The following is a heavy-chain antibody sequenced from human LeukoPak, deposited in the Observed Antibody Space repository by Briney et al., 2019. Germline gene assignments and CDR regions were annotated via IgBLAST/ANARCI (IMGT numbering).Heavy chain of an antibody. D-gene: IGHD2-2*01. V-gene: IGHV3-53*01. J-gene: IGHJ4*02. CDR3: ARVRYCSRTSCYAFDY. CDR2: IYSGGST. CDR1: GFTVSSNH. Sequence: GGSLRLSCAASGFTVSSNHMSWVRQAPGKGLEWVSVIYSGGSTYYADSVKGRFTISRDNSKDMMYLEMNSLRAEDTAVYHCARVRYCSRTSCYAFDYWGQGTLVTVSS.